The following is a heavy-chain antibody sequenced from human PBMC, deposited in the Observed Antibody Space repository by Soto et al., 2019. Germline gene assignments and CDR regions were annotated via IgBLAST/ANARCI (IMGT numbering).Heavy chain of an antibody. D-gene: IGHD1-20*01. CDR3: ARAAIPAITDRYYFDY. CDR1: GFTFSSYG. V-gene: IGHV3-33*01. J-gene: IGHJ4*02. Sequence: PXGSLTLSCAASGFTFSSYGMHWVRQAPGKGLEWVAVILYDGSNKYYADSVKGRFTISRDNSKNTLYLQMNSLRAEDTAVYYCARAAIPAITDRYYFDYWGQGTLATVSS. CDR2: ILYDGSNK.